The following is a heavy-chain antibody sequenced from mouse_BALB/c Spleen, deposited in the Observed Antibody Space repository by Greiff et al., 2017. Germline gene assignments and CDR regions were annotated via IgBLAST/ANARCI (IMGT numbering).Heavy chain of an antibody. CDR2: IWAGGST. D-gene: IGHD3-1*01. V-gene: IGHV2-9*02. J-gene: IGHJ4*01. CDR1: GFSLTSSG. Sequence: VKLMESGPGLVAPSQSLSITCTVSGFSLTSSGVHWVRQPPGKGLEWLGVIWAGGSTNYNSALMSSLSISKDNSKSQVFLKMNSLQTDDTAMYYGAREGQLGLRYYPMDYWGQGTSVTVSA. CDR3: AREGQLGLRYYPMDY.